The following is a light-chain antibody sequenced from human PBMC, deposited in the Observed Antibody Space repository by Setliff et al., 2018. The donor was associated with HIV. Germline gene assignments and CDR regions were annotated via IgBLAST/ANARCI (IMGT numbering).Light chain of an antibody. Sequence: QSALTQPASVSGSPGQSITVSCTGTNSDVGSYDLVSWYQQHPGKAPKFMIFDVSKRPSGVSNRFSGSKSGTSASLAISGLQSEDEADYYCASWDDSLNGLYAFGTGTKVTVL. CDR1: NSDVGSYDL. CDR3: ASWDDSLNGLYA. J-gene: IGLJ1*01. CDR2: DVS. V-gene: IGLV2-14*02.